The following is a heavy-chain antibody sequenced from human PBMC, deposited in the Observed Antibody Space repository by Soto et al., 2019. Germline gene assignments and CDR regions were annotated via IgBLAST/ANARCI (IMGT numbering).Heavy chain of an antibody. Sequence: SETLSLTCTVSGGSISSYYWSWIRQPPGKGLEWIGYIYYSGSTNYNPSLKSRVTISVDTSKNQFSLKLSSVTAADTAVYYCARPPGYISDWYYFDLWGQGTLVTVSS. CDR3: ARPPGYISDWYYFDL. J-gene: IGHJ4*02. CDR1: GGSISSYY. D-gene: IGHD3-9*01. CDR2: IYYSGST. V-gene: IGHV4-59*01.